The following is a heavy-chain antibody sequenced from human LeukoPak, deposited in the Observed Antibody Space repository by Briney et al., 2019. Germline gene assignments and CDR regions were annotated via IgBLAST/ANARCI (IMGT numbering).Heavy chain of an antibody. J-gene: IGHJ4*02. CDR3: AKDLSSGWHDC. CDR2: ISYDGSNK. D-gene: IGHD6-19*01. Sequence: PGGSLRLSCAASGFTFSSFAMHWVRQAPGKGLEWVAVISYDGSNKYYADSVKGRFTISRDNSKNTLYLQMNSLRAEDTAVYYCAKDLSSGWHDCWGQGTLVTVSS. CDR1: GFTFSSFA. V-gene: IGHV3-30-3*01.